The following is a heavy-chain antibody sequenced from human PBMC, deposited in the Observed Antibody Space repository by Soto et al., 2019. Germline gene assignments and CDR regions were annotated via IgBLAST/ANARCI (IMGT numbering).Heavy chain of an antibody. Sequence: QITLKESGPTLVKPTQTLTLTCTFSGFSISSSGVDVGWIRQPPGKALEWLTLIYWDDDKRYSPSLRSRLTITKDTSKNQVVLTMTNMDPVDTATYYCAHRSYNNYLDYWGQGTLVTVSS. V-gene: IGHV2-5*02. CDR1: GFSISSSGVD. CDR3: AHRSYNNYLDY. D-gene: IGHD1-1*01. J-gene: IGHJ4*02. CDR2: IYWDDDK.